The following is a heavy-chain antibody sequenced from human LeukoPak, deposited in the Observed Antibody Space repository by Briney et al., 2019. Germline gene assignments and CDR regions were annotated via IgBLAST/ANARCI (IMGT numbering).Heavy chain of an antibody. Sequence: GGSLRLSCAASGFTFSSYSMNWVRQAPGKGLEWVSYISSSGSTIYYADSVKGRFTISRDNAKNSLYLQMNSLRAKDTAVYYCARVGLWWLQPSLDYWGQGTLVTVSS. CDR1: GFTFSSYS. J-gene: IGHJ4*02. CDR2: ISSSGSTI. CDR3: ARVGLWWLQPSLDY. D-gene: IGHD5-24*01. V-gene: IGHV3-48*04.